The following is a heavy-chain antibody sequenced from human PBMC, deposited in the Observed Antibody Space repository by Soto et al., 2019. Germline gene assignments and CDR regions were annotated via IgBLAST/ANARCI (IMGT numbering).Heavy chain of an antibody. D-gene: IGHD5-18*01. CDR2: ISYDGSNK. CDR1: GFTFSSYG. V-gene: IGHV3-30*18. CDR3: AKDADTAMGDYFDY. Sequence: GGSLRLSCAASGFTFSSYGMHWVRQAPGKGLEWVAVISYDGSNKYYADSVKGRFTISRDNSKNTLYLQMNSLRAEDTAVYYCAKDADTAMGDYFDYWGQGTLVTVSS. J-gene: IGHJ4*02.